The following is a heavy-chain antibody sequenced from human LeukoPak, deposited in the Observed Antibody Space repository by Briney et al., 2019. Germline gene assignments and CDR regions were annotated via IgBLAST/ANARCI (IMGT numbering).Heavy chain of an antibody. CDR3: AKDAAGPEY. J-gene: IGHJ4*02. Sequence: GGSLRLSCVVSGLTFSSYSMTWVRQAPGRGLEWVSGISASGGETWYPDSVKGRFTISRDNSKNTLFLQMNSLRVEDTAIYYCAKDAAGPEYWGQGTLVTVSS. V-gene: IGHV3-23*01. CDR2: ISASGGET. D-gene: IGHD6-13*01. CDR1: GLTFSSYS.